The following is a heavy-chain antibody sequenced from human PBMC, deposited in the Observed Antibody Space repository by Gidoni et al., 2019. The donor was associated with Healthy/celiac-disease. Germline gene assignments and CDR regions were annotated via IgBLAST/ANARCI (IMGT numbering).Heavy chain of an antibody. Sequence: QVQLVESGGGVVQPGGSLRLSCAASGFTFSSDGMHWVRQAPGTGLEWVAVRWYDGSNKYYADSVKGRFTISRDNSKNTLYLQMNSLRAEDTAVYYCARGLIFGVVSPNDAFDIWGQGTMVTVSS. CDR1: GFTFSSDG. CDR2: RWYDGSNK. D-gene: IGHD3-3*01. CDR3: ARGLIFGVVSPNDAFDI. J-gene: IGHJ3*02. V-gene: IGHV3-33*01.